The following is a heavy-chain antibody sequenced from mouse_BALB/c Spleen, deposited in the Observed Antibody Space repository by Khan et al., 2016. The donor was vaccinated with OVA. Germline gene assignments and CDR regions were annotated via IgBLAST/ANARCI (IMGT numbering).Heavy chain of an antibody. CDR1: GYTFTNYG. Sequence: QEVQSGPELKKPGETVKISCKASGYTFTNYGMNWVKQAPGKGLKWMGWINTYTGEPTYADDFKGRFAFSLDTSASTAYLQINNLKNEDTATYFCARPPYFSYVMVVWGQGTSITVSS. D-gene: IGHD2-10*01. V-gene: IGHV9-3-1*01. CDR3: ARPPYFSYVMVV. J-gene: IGHJ4*01. CDR2: INTYTGEP.